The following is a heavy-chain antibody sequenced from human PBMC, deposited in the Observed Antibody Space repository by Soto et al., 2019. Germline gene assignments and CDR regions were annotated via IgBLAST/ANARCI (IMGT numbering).Heavy chain of an antibody. CDR3: TYGLGSPYYFDT. CDR2: IYYGGSS. V-gene: IGHV4-31*03. Sequence: QVHLQESGPGLVKPSQTLSLTCTVSGGSISSSGYYWSWVRQHPVKGLEWIGYIYYGGSSYYNPSLKSRVTISVDTSKNQFSLKLTSVSAADTAVYYCTYGLGSPYYFDTWGQGTLATVSS. D-gene: IGHD3-10*01. J-gene: IGHJ4*02. CDR1: GGSISSSGYY.